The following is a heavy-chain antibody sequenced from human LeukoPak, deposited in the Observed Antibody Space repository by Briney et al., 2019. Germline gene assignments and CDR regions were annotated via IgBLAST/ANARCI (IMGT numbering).Heavy chain of an antibody. Sequence: PGGSLRLSCAASGFTFSSYGMHRVRQAPGKGLEWVAVISYDGSNKYYADSVKGRFTISRDNSKNTLYLQMNSLRAEDTAVYYCAKDTGRSYGPLDYYGMDVWGQGTTVTVSS. V-gene: IGHV3-30*18. CDR2: ISYDGSNK. J-gene: IGHJ6*02. CDR3: AKDTGRSYGPLDYYGMDV. CDR1: GFTFSSYG. D-gene: IGHD5-18*01.